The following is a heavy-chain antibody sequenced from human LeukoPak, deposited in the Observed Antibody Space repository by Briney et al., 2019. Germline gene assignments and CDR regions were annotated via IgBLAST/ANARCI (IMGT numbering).Heavy chain of an antibody. CDR3: ARDQVSHSGYADY. CDR2: IYYSGST. D-gene: IGHD5-12*01. J-gene: IGHJ4*02. Sequence: SETLSLTCTVSGGSISSYYWSWIRQPPGKGLEWIGYIYYSGSTNYNPSLKSRVTISVDTSKNQFSLKLSSVTAADTAVYYCARDQVSHSGYADYWGQGTLVTVSS. V-gene: IGHV4-59*12. CDR1: GGSISSYY.